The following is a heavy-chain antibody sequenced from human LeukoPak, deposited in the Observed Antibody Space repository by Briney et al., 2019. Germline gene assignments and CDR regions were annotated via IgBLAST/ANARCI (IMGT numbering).Heavy chain of an antibody. CDR1: GFTFSSYA. V-gene: IGHV3-30-3*01. J-gene: IGHJ4*02. CDR2: ISYDGSNK. CDR3: AGDLYKEMATIFGY. Sequence: PGRSLRLSCAASGFTFSSYAMHWVRQAPGKGLEWVAVISYDGSNKYYADSVKGRFTISRDNSKNTLYLQMNSLRAEDTAVYYCAGDLYKEMATIFGYWGQGTLVTVSS. D-gene: IGHD5-24*01.